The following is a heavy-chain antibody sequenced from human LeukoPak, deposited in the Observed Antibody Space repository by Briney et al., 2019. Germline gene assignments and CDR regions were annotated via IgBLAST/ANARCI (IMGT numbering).Heavy chain of an antibody. D-gene: IGHD5-18*01. Sequence: ASVMVSCKASGYTFTSYYMHWVRQAPGEGLEWMGIINPSGGSTSYAQKFQGRVTMTRDMSTSTVYMELSSLRSEDTAVYYCARVDTVNYYYYVDVWGKGTPVTVSS. CDR2: INPSGGST. CDR3: ARVDTVNYYYYVDV. V-gene: IGHV1-46*01. CDR1: GYTFTSYY. J-gene: IGHJ6*03.